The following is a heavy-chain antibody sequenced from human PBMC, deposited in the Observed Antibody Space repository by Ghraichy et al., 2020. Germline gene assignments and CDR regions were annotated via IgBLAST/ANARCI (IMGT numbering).Heavy chain of an antibody. CDR2: ISRSSTTV. J-gene: IGHJ5*02. V-gene: IGHV3-48*01. CDR3: ARNPSSGWALVDL. Sequence: GGSLRLSCAGSGFFFRNYSMNWVRQAPGKGLEWVSYISRSSTTVYYADSVKGRFTISRDNAKNSLFLQISSLRAEDTAVYFCARNPSSGWALVDLWGQGTLVTVSS. D-gene: IGHD6-19*01. CDR1: GFFFRNYS.